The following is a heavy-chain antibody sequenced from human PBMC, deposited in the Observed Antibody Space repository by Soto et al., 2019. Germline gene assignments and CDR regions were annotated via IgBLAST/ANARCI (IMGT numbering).Heavy chain of an antibody. D-gene: IGHD1-7*01. CDR3: ARTGANVGLDV. Sequence: EVQLVESGGGLVQPGGSLRLSCAGSGFTFSAYTMNWVRQAPGKGLEWVSYINSGGNPIYYADSVKGRFTISRDDAKNSLYLQMNSLRGEDTAVYYCARTGANVGLDVWGQGTTVTVSS. CDR1: GFTFSAYT. J-gene: IGHJ6*02. V-gene: IGHV3-48*01. CDR2: INSGGNPI.